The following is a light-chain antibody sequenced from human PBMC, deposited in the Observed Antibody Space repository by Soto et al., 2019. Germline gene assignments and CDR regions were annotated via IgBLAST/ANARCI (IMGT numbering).Light chain of an antibody. CDR1: SSDVGAHHS. Sequence: QSALTQPASVSGSPGQSFTIPRTGSSSDVGAHHSVSWYQQHPGKAPKLIIFDVSNRPSGVSNRFSGSKSGNTASLTISGLQPEDEADYYCSSFTDTGTVMFGGGTKLTVL. CDR3: SSFTDTGTVM. J-gene: IGLJ3*02. V-gene: IGLV2-14*03. CDR2: DVS.